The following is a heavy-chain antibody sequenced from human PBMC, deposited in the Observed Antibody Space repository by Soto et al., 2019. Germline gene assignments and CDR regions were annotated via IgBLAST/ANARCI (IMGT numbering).Heavy chain of an antibody. CDR3: AKDNVGYSYGSYNWFDP. V-gene: IGHV3-23*01. CDR1: GFTFSSYA. Sequence: GGSLRLSCAASGFTFSSYAMSWVRQAPGKGLEWVSAISGSGGSTYYAESVKGRFTISRDNSKNTLYLQMNSLRAEDTAVYYCAKDNVGYSYGSYNWFDPWGQGTLVTVSS. J-gene: IGHJ5*02. CDR2: ISGSGGST. D-gene: IGHD5-18*01.